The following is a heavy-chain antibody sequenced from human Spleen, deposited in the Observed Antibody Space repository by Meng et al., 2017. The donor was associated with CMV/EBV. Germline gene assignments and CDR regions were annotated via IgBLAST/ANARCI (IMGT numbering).Heavy chain of an antibody. CDR2: ISKDGSNK. CDR1: GFSFSTHA. J-gene: IGHJ5*01. D-gene: IGHD3-3*01. Sequence: GESLKISCAASGFSFSTHAMHWVRQTPGKGLEWVAVISKDGSNKYYADSVKGRFTISRDNSQNTLYLQINSLRVEDTGVYYCARDPRTTIFGVVIDYWFDSWGLGTTVTVSS. V-gene: IGHV3-30*04. CDR3: ARDPRTTIFGVVIDYWFDS.